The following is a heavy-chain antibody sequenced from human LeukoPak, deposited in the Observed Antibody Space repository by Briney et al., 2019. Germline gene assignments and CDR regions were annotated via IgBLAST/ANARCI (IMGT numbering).Heavy chain of an antibody. J-gene: IGHJ5*02. V-gene: IGHV4-34*01. Sequence: SETLSLTCAVYGGSFSGYYWSWIRQPPGKGLEWIGEINHSGSTNYNPSLKSRVTISVDTSKNQFSLKLSSMTAADTAVYYCARAATGLWFGELLFWFDPWGQGTLVTVSS. D-gene: IGHD3-10*01. CDR3: ARAATGLWFGELLFWFDP. CDR1: GGSFSGYY. CDR2: INHSGST.